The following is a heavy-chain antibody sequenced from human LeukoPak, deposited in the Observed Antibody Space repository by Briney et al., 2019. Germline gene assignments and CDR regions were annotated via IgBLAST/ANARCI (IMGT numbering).Heavy chain of an antibody. CDR2: ISSSSSYI. V-gene: IGHV3-21*01. J-gene: IGHJ4*02. Sequence: GGSLRLSWAASGFTFSSYWMSWVRQAPGKGLEWVSSISSSSSYIYYADSVKGRFTISRDNSKNTLYLQMNSLRAEDTAVYYCAKGLSGSPPPYWGQGTLVTVSS. CDR3: AKGLSGSPPPY. D-gene: IGHD3-10*01. CDR1: GFTFSSYW.